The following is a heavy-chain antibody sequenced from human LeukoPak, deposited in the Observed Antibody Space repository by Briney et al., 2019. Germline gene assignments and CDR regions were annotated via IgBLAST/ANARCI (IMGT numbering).Heavy chain of an antibody. Sequence: ASVKVSCKVSGYTLTELSMHWVRQAPGKGLEWMGGFDPEDGETIYAQKFQGRVTMTEDTSTDTAYMELSSLRSEDTAVYYCARDLDYYDSSGSGWFDPWGQGTLVTVSS. CDR3: ARDLDYYDSSGSGWFDP. V-gene: IGHV1-24*01. D-gene: IGHD3-22*01. CDR1: GYTLTELS. J-gene: IGHJ5*02. CDR2: FDPEDGET.